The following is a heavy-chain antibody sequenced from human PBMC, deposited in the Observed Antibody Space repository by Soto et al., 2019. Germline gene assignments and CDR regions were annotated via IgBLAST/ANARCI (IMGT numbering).Heavy chain of an antibody. D-gene: IGHD3-10*01. CDR1: VFTFSSYS. V-gene: IGHV3-23*01. Sequence: PGWSLRLSCASSVFTFSSYSMSWVRQAPGKGLEWVSGFRSGGDDDTTYYADSVRGRFTISRDNSKNTLFLQMNSLRAEDTAIYYCAKKVNSGSGSQFFDYWGQGTLVTVSS. CDR2: FRSGGDDDTT. J-gene: IGHJ4*02. CDR3: AKKVNSGSGSQFFDY.